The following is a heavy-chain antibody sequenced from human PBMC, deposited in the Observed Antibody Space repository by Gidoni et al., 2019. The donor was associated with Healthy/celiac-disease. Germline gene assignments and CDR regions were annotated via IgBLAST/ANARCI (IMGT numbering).Heavy chain of an antibody. J-gene: IGHJ4*02. D-gene: IGHD1-26*01. CDR2: IDPGDSDT. CDR3: ARQTKVGAPVGY. Sequence: EVQLVQSGAEVKKPGESLKISCTGSGYSFTSYWIGWVRQRPGKGLEWMGIIDPGDSDTRYSLSFQVKVTISADKSISTAYLQWSSLKASDTDMYYCARQTKVGAPVGYWGQGTLVTVSS. CDR1: GYSFTSYW. V-gene: IGHV5-51*01.